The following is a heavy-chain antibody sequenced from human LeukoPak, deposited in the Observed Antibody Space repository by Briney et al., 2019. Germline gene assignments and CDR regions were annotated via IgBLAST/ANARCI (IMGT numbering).Heavy chain of an antibody. D-gene: IGHD1-1*01. Sequence: PGGSLRLSCAASGFTFTNYAMSWVRQAPGEGLEWVSSLGDDGTHEYYADSVKGRFTISRDNAKNTLYLQMNSLRAEDTAIYYCARTVANDFWGQGTLVTVSS. CDR3: ARTVANDF. J-gene: IGHJ4*02. CDR2: LGDDGTHE. CDR1: GFTFTNYA. V-gene: IGHV3-23*01.